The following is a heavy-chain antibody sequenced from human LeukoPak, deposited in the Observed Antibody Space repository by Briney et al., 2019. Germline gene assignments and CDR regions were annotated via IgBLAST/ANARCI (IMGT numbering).Heavy chain of an antibody. J-gene: IGHJ6*02. V-gene: IGHV3-23*01. D-gene: IGHD2/OR15-2a*01. CDR2: ISGSGGST. CDR3: AKTPPPWTFGGMDV. Sequence: GGSLRLSRAASGFTFSSYAMSWVRQAPGKGLEWVSAISGSGGSTYYADSVKGRFTISRDNSKNTLYLQMNSLRAEDTAVYYCAKTPPPWTFGGMDVWGQGTTVTVSS. CDR1: GFTFSSYA.